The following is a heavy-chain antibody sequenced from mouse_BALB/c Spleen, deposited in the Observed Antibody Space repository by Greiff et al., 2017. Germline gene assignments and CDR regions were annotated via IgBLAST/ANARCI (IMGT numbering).Heavy chain of an antibody. CDR2: ISDGGSYT. Sequence: EVKLMESGGGLVKPGGSLKLSCAASGFTFSDYYMYWVRQTPEKRLEWVATISDGGSYTYYPDSVKGRFTISRDNAKNNLYLQMSSLKSEDTAMYYCARDNYRYDRWFAYWGRGTLVTVSA. D-gene: IGHD2-14*01. CDR3: ARDNYRYDRWFAY. V-gene: IGHV5-4*02. J-gene: IGHJ3*01. CDR1: GFTFSDYY.